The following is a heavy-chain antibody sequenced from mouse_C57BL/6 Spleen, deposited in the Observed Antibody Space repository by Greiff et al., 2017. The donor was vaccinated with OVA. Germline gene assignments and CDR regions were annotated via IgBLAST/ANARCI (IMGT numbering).Heavy chain of an antibody. V-gene: IGHV3-8*01. Sequence: EVQLQESGPGLAKPSQTLSLTCSVTGYSITSDYWNWIRKFPGNKLEYMGYISYSGSTYYNPSLKSRISITRDTSKNQYYLQLNSVTTADTATYYCASYYHYYDYEDWYFDVWGTGTTVTVSS. J-gene: IGHJ1*03. D-gene: IGHD2-4*01. CDR1: GYSITSDY. CDR2: ISYSGST. CDR3: ASYYHYYDYEDWYFDV.